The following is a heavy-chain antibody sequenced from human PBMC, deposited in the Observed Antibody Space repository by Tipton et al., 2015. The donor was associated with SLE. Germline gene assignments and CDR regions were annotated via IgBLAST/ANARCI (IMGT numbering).Heavy chain of an antibody. J-gene: IGHJ6*02. CDR3: TRRGSAAGPYYYCGMDV. Sequence: GSLRLSCAASGFTFSGSAMHWVRQASGKGLEWVGRIRSKANSYANAYAASVKVRLTISRDDSKNTAYLHMNSLKTEDTAVYYGTRRGSAAGPYYYCGMDVWGQGTTVTVSS. CDR1: GFTFSGSA. D-gene: IGHD6-25*01. CDR2: IRSKANSYAN. V-gene: IGHV3-73*01.